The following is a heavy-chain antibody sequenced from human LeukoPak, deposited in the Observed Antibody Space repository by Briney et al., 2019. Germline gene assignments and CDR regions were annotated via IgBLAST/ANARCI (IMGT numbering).Heavy chain of an antibody. D-gene: IGHD5-12*01. CDR1: GGSISSSNW. CDR2: IYYSGST. J-gene: IGHJ4*02. CDR3: AYSGYDGYYFDY. V-gene: IGHV4-39*01. Sequence: PSETLSLTYAVSGGSISSSNWWSWVRQPPGKGLEWIGSIYYSGSTYYNPSLKSRVTISVDTSKNQFSLKLSSVTAADTAVYYCAYSGYDGYYFDYWGQGTLVTVSS.